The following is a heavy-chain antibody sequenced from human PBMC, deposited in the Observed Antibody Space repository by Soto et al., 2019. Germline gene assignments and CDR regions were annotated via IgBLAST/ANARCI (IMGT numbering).Heavy chain of an antibody. V-gene: IGHV3-74*01. J-gene: IGHJ4*01. CDR1: GFTFSNYW. D-gene: IGHD5-12*01. Sequence: GGSLRLSCAASGFTFSNYWMHWVRQAPGKGLLWVSRINSDGRSTTYADSVKGRFTISRDNSKNTLFLQMNGLRAEDTAVYFCARPDRDGYNYDYWGQGTLVTVSS. CDR2: INSDGRST. CDR3: ARPDRDGYNYDY.